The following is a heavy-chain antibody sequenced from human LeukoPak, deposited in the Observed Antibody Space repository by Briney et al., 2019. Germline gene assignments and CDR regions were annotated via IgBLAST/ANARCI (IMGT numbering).Heavy chain of an antibody. Sequence: GGSLRLSCAASGLTFSIYWVHWVRQAPGKGLVWVSRINSDGSSTSYADSVKGRFTISRDNAKNTLYLQMNSLRAEDTAVYYCARDEDWSGYYGAFDIWGQGTMVTVSS. CDR1: GLTFSIYW. CDR2: INSDGSST. J-gene: IGHJ3*02. CDR3: ARDEDWSGYYGAFDI. V-gene: IGHV3-74*01. D-gene: IGHD3-3*01.